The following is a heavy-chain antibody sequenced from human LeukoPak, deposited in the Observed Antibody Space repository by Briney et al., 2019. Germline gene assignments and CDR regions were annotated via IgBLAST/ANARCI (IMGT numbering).Heavy chain of an antibody. CDR1: GGTFSSYA. J-gene: IGHJ4*02. CDR2: IIPIFGTA. CDR3: ARDLGYCSSTSCYRSFDY. D-gene: IGHD2-2*03. Sequence: SVKVSCKASGGTFSSYAISWVRQAPGQGREWMGGIIPIFGTANYAQKFQGRVTITADESTSTAYMELSSLRSEDTAVYYCARDLGYCSSTSCYRSFDYWGQGALVTVSS. V-gene: IGHV1-69*13.